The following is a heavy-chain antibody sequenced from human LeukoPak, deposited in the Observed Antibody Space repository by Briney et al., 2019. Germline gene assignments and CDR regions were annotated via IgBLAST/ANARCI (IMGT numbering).Heavy chain of an antibody. CDR1: GFTFGNYW. CDR2: INQDGSER. J-gene: IGHJ4*02. Sequence: GGSLRLSCAASGFTFGNYWMSWVRQSPVKGLEWVANINQDGSERYYLDSVKGRFTISRDNAKNSVSLQTHSLRAEDMALYYCARHQREDGTSGYYAPHFDHWGPGALVTVSS. CDR3: ARHQREDGTSGYYAPHFDH. D-gene: IGHD3-22*01. V-gene: IGHV3-7*01.